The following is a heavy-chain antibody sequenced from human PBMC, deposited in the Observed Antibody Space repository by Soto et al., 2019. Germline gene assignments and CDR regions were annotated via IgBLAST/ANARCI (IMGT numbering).Heavy chain of an antibody. CDR3: ARNGEGFDY. Sequence: ESGGGVVQPGRSLRLSCAASGFTFSSYGMHWVRQAPGKGLEWVAVIWYDGSNKYYADSVKGRFSISRDNSKNTLYLQMNSLRAEDTAVYYCARNGEGFDYWGQGTLVTVSS. V-gene: IGHV3-33*01. CDR1: GFTFSSYG. J-gene: IGHJ4*02. CDR2: IWYDGSNK. D-gene: IGHD3-10*01.